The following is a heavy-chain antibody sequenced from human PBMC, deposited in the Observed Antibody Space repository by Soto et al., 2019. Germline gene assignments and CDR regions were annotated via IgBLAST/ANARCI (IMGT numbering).Heavy chain of an antibody. D-gene: IGHD3-9*01. CDR3: ARLARYDILTGLDAFDI. J-gene: IGHJ3*02. V-gene: IGHV4-59*08. Sequence: SETLSLTCTVSGGSISSYYWSWIRQPPGKGLEWIGYIYYSGSTNYNPSLKSRVTISVDTSKNQFSLKLSSVTAADTAVYYCARLARYDILTGLDAFDIWGQGTMVTVSS. CDR2: IYYSGST. CDR1: GGSISSYY.